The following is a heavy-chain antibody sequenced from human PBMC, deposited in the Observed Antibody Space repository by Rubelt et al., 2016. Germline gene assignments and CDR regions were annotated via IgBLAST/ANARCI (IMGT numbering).Heavy chain of an antibody. D-gene: IGHD6-19*01. V-gene: IGHV3-21*01. Sequence: EVQLVESGGGLVKPGGSLRLSCAASGFTFSSYSMNWVRQAPGKGLEWVSSISSSSSYIYYADSVKGRFTISRDNAKNTLYLQMNSLRAEDTAVYYCAKGTNQLPGGWYRGYFDYWGQGTLVTVSS. CDR1: GFTFSSYS. CDR3: AKGTNQLPGGWYRGYFDY. J-gene: IGHJ4*02. CDR2: ISSSSSYI.